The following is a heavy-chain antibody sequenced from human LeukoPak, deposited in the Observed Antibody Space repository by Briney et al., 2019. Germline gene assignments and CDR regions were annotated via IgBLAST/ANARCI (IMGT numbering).Heavy chain of an antibody. CDR3: ASRLLDSSGYDGDAFDI. CDR2: IYPGDSDT. D-gene: IGHD3-22*01. CDR1: GYSFTSYW. Sequence: GESLKVSCKGSGYSFTSYWIAWVRQMPGKGLEWMGIIYPGDSDTRYSPSFQGQVTISADKSISTAYLQWSSLKASDTAMYYCASRLLDSSGYDGDAFDIWGQGTMVTVSS. V-gene: IGHV5-51*01. J-gene: IGHJ3*02.